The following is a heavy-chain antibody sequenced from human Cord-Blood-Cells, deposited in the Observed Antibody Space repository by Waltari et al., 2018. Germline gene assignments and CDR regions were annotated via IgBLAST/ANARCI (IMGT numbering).Heavy chain of an antibody. CDR3: AKDIAPGDYRYFDL. J-gene: IGHJ2*01. D-gene: IGHD4-17*01. CDR2: ISGSGGST. Sequence: EVQLLESGGGLVQPGGSLRLSCAASGFTFTSSAMSWVRPSPGKGLEWVSAISGSGGSTYYADSVKGRFTISRDNSKNTLYLQMNSLRAEDTAVYYCAKDIAPGDYRYFDLWGRGTLVTVSS. V-gene: IGHV3-23*01. CDR1: GFTFTSSA.